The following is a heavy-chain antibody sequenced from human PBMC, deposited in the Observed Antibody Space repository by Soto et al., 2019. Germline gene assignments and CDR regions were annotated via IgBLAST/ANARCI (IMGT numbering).Heavy chain of an antibody. V-gene: IGHV3-66*01. CDR1: GFTVSSNY. CDR3: AKDGPRGYSYGS. J-gene: IGHJ4*02. D-gene: IGHD5-18*01. Sequence: EVQLVESGGGLVQPGGSLRLSCAASGFTVSSNYMSWVRQAPGKGLEWVSVIYSGGSTYYADSVKGRFTISRDNSKNTLYVQMTSLKAEDRAVYYCAKDGPRGYSYGSWGQGTLVTVSS. CDR2: IYSGGST.